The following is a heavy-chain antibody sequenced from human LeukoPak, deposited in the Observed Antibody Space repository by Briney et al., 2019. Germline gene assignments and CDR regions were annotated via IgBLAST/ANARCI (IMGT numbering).Heavy chain of an antibody. J-gene: IGHJ4*02. CDR2: ISGSGGNT. CDR1: GFTFGDYV. D-gene: IGHD4-11*01. Sequence: GGSLRLSCTASGFTFGDYVMSWVRQAPGRGLEWLSSISGSGGNTYYADSVKGRFTISRDNSKNTLYLQMNSLRAEDTAIYYCANPPTVTSFDCWGQGTLVTVSS. V-gene: IGHV3-23*01. CDR3: ANPPTVTSFDC.